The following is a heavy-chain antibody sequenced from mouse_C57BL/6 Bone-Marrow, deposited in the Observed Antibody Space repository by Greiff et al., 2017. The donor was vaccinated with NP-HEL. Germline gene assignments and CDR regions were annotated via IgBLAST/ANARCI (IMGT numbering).Heavy chain of an antibody. J-gene: IGHJ4*01. CDR3: ARRPPYYAMDY. CDR1: GYAFSSSW. V-gene: IGHV1-82*01. Sequence: VQLQESGPELVKPGASVKISCKASGYAFSSSWMNWVKQRPGKGLEWIGRIYPGDGDTNYNGKFKGKATLTADKSSSTAYMQLSSLTSEDSAVYFCARRPPYYAMDYWGQGTSVTVSS. CDR2: IYPGDGDT.